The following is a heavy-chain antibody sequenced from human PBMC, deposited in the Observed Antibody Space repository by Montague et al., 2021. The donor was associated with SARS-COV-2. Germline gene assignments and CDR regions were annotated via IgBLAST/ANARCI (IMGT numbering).Heavy chain of an antibody. D-gene: IGHD3-16*01. CDR2: IDSGGYN. Sequence: TLSLTCTVSGGSINSITYYWSWIRQPAGKGLEWIGRIDSGGYNYYKPSLKSRVTMSMDMSKNQFFMNLTFLTAADTAVYYCARVLGKVNASWGQGTLVTVSS. V-gene: IGHV4-61*02. CDR1: GGSINSITYY. CDR3: ARVLGKVNAS. J-gene: IGHJ5*02.